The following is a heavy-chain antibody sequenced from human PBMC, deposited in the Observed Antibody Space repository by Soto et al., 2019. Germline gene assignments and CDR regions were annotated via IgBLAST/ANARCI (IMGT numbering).Heavy chain of an antibody. Sequence: SVKVSCEASGYSYAGYYMQWVRQAPEQGLEWMGWINPSGGSTTYVQNFQGRVTMTRDTSTSTVYMELSSLRSEDTAVYYCARGGPLYYDSSGYYYYFDYWGQGTLVTVSS. CDR2: INPSGGST. CDR1: GYSYAGYY. D-gene: IGHD3-22*01. J-gene: IGHJ4*02. CDR3: ARGGPLYYDSSGYYYYFDY. V-gene: IGHV1-46*01.